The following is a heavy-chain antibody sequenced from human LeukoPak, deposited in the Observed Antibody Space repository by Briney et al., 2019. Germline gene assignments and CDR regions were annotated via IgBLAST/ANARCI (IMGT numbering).Heavy chain of an antibody. CDR3: ARGSIESFDY. Sequence: LETLSLTCTVSGVSISSYYWSWIRQPAGKGLEWIGRIYTSGSTNYNPSFKSRVTMSVDTSKNQFSLKLSSVTAADTAVYYCARGSIESFDYWGQGTLVTVSS. CDR1: GVSISSYY. CDR2: IYTSGST. J-gene: IGHJ4*02. D-gene: IGHD1-26*01. V-gene: IGHV4-4*07.